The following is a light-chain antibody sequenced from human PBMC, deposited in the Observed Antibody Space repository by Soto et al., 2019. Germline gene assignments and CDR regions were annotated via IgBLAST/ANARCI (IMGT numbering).Light chain of an antibody. CDR1: QSVSGSY. Sequence: ESVLTQSPGTLSLSPGERATLSCRASQSVSGSYLAWYQQKPGQAPRLLMYGASSRATGIPDRFSSSGSGTDFTLTISRLEPEDFAVHYCQQDGSSPWAFGQGTKVEIK. V-gene: IGKV3-20*01. CDR3: QQDGSSPWA. CDR2: GAS. J-gene: IGKJ1*01.